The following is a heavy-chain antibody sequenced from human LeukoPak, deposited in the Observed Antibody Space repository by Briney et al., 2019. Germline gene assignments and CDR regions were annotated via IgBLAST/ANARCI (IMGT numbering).Heavy chain of an antibody. J-gene: IGHJ6*03. CDR1: GVSFSGYY. CDR2: INDSGST. V-gene: IGHV4-34*01. CDR3: ARGRSSMVRGYYYYYMDV. Sequence: SETLSLTCAVYGVSFSGYYWSWIRQPPGKGLEWIGEINDSGSTNYNPSLKSRVTISVDTSKNQFSLKLSSVTAADTAVYYCARGRSSMVRGYYYYYMDVWGKGTTVTISS. D-gene: IGHD3-10*01.